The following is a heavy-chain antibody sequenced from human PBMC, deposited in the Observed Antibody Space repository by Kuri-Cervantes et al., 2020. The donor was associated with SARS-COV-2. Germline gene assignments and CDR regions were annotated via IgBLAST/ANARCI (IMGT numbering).Heavy chain of an antibody. D-gene: IGHD2-2*01. CDR1: GYSISSGYY. Sequence: SETLSLTCAVSGYSISSGYYWGWIRQPPGKGLEWIGSIYHSGSTYYNPSLKSRVTISVDTSKNQFPLKLSSMTAADTAVYYCARGGAGYCSSTSCYLAFDIWGQGTMVTVSS. CDR3: ARGGAGYCSSTSCYLAFDI. CDR2: IYHSGST. J-gene: IGHJ3*02. V-gene: IGHV4-38-2*01.